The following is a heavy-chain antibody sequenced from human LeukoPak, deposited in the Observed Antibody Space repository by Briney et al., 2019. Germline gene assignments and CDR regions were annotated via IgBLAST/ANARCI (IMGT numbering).Heavy chain of an antibody. D-gene: IGHD4-17*01. CDR1: GSTFSSYG. V-gene: IGHV4-39*07. CDR3: TREYGFMTTVFHAFDI. J-gene: IGHJ3*02. CDR2: VYYSGNT. Sequence: GSLRLSCAASGSTFSSYGMSWIRQPPGKGLEWIGSVYYSGNTYYNSSLKSRVTISVDTSKNQFSLKLSSVTAADTAIYYCTREYGFMTTVFHAFDIWGQETMVTVSS.